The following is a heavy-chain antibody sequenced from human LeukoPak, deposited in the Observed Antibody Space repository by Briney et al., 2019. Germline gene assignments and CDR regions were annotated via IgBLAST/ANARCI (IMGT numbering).Heavy chain of an antibody. CDR2: ISYDGSNK. D-gene: IGHD1-7*01. CDR1: GFTFSSYG. CDR3: AAMELGFDY. J-gene: IGHJ4*02. V-gene: IGHV3-30*03. Sequence: GGSLRLSCAASGFTFSSYGMHWVRQAPGKGLEWVAVISYDGSNKYYADSVKGRFTISRDNSKNTLYLQMNSLRAEDTAVYYCAAMELGFDYWGQGTLVTVSS.